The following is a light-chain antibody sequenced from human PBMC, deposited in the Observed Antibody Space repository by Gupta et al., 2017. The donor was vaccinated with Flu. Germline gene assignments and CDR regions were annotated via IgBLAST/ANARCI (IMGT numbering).Light chain of an antibody. CDR3: QHENCWPPAYT. CDR1: QSVSSN. CDR2: GAS. V-gene: IGKV3-15*01. J-gene: IGKJ2*01. Sequence: EIVMTQSPATLSVSPGERATLSSRASQSVSSNLAWYQQKPGQAPRLLIYGASTRATGIAARFSGSGVGTERNLTISSRQSEDFEIYYCQHENCWPPAYTFAQGTRLEIK.